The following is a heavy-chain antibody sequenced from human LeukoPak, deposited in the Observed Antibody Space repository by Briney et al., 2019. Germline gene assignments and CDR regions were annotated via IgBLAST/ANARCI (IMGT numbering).Heavy chain of an antibody. CDR1: GYSISSGYY. Sequence: SETLSLTCAVSGYSISSGYYWGWIRQPPGKGLEWIGSIYHSGSTYYNPSLKSRVTMSVDTSKNQLSLKLSSVTAADTAVYYCASRRCSTTCPEDYWGQGTLVTVSS. J-gene: IGHJ4*02. CDR2: IYHSGST. V-gene: IGHV4-38-2*01. CDR3: ASRRCSTTCPEDY. D-gene: IGHD2-2*01.